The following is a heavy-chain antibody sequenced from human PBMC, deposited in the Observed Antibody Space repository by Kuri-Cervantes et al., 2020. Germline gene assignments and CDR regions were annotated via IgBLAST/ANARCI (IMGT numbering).Heavy chain of an antibody. CDR1: GGTFSSYA. CDR2: IIPIFGTA. V-gene: IGHV1-69*13. CDR3: ARGSYDSSGYYFNYNYYGMDV. Sequence: PVKVSCKASGGTFSSYAISWVRQAPGQGLEWMGGIIPIFGTANYAQKFQGRVTITADESTSTAYMELSSLRSEDTAVYYCARGSYDSSGYYFNYNYYGMDVWGQGTTVTVSS. J-gene: IGHJ6*02. D-gene: IGHD3-22*01.